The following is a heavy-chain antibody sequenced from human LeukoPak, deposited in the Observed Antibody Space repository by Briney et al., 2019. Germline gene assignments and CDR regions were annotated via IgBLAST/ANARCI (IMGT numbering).Heavy chain of an antibody. J-gene: IGHJ6*02. Sequence: GGSLRLSCSVSGFKFADYDMSWLRQAPGKGLEWVGFIRNTVYGGTIKYAAAVKGRFTISRDDSKSIAYLQMNSLQTEDTAVYFCSRSTWRYTMDVWGQGTTVTVSS. CDR3: SRSTWRYTMDV. CDR2: IRNTVYGGTI. V-gene: IGHV3-49*03. CDR1: GFKFADYD. D-gene: IGHD5-24*01.